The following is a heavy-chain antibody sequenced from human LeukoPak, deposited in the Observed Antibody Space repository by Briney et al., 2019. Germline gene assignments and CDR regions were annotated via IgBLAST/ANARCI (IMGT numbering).Heavy chain of an antibody. CDR2: IYYSGST. CDR3: ARHPAQQGYFDY. Sequence: KPSETLSLTCTVAGGSISSYYWSWIRQPPGKGLEWIGYIYYSGSTNYNPSLKSRVTISVDTSKNQFSLKLSSVTAADTAVYYCARHPAQQGYFDYWGQGTLVTVSS. CDR1: GGSISSYY. V-gene: IGHV4-59*08. D-gene: IGHD6-13*01. J-gene: IGHJ4*02.